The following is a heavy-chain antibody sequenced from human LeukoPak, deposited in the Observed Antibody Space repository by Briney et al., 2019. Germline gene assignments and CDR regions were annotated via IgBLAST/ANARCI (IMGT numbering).Heavy chain of an antibody. CDR3: ARGRGAAEGRGRTYYFDY. V-gene: IGHV4-39*07. J-gene: IGHJ4*02. D-gene: IGHD6-13*01. CDR1: GGSVSSGSYY. CDR2: INHSGST. Sequence: PSETLSLTCTVSGGSVSSGSYYWSWIRQPPGKGLEWIGEINHSGSTNYNPSLKSRVTISVDTSKNQFSLKLSSVTAADTAVYYCARGRGAAEGRGRTYYFDYWGQGTLVTVSS.